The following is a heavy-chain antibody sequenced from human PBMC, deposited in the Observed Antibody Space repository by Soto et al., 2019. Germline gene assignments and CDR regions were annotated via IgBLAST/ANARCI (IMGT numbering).Heavy chain of an antibody. D-gene: IGHD4-4*01. CDR3: ARPLWRDDYNWGYFDL. Sequence: QVQLVESGGGVVQPGRSLRLSCAASGFTFSSYAMHWVRQAPGKGLEWVAVISYDGSNKYYADSVKGRFTISRDNSKNTPVLQMNSLRAGDTAVYYCARPLWRDDYNWGYFDLWGRGTLVTVSS. CDR2: ISYDGSNK. V-gene: IGHV3-30-3*01. CDR1: GFTFSSYA. J-gene: IGHJ2*01.